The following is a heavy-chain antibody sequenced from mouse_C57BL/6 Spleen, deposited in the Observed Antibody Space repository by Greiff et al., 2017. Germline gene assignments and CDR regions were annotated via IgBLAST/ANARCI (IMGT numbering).Heavy chain of an antibody. CDR1: GFTFSSYA. J-gene: IGHJ3*01. Sequence: DVMLVESGEGLVKPGGSLKLSCAASGFTFSSYAMSWVRQTPEKRLEWVAYISSGGDYIYYADTVKGRFTISRDNARNTLYLQMSSLKSEDTAMYYCTREAYGNYVVAYWGQGTLVTVSA. V-gene: IGHV5-9-1*02. CDR2: ISSGGDYI. D-gene: IGHD2-1*01. CDR3: TREAYGNYVVAY.